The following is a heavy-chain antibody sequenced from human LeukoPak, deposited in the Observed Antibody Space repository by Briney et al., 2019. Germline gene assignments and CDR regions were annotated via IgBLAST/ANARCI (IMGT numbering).Heavy chain of an antibody. CDR1: GYTFSSYD. Sequence: ASVKVSRKASGYTFSSYDINWVRQATGQGLEWMGWMNPNSGNTGYAQKLQGRVTMTRDTSISTAHMELSSLRSEDTAVYYCARGGGWEPKGYWGQGTLVTVSS. V-gene: IGHV1-8*01. D-gene: IGHD1-26*01. CDR2: MNPNSGNT. J-gene: IGHJ4*02. CDR3: ARGGGWEPKGY.